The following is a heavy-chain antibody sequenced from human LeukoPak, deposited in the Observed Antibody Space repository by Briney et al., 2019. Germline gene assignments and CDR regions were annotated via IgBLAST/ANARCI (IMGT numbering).Heavy chain of an antibody. V-gene: IGHV3-11*01. J-gene: IGHJ3*02. Sequence: GGSLRLSCAASGFTFSDYYMSWIRQAPGKGLEWVSYISSSGSTIYYADSVKGRFTISRDNAKNSLYLRMNSLRAEDTAVYYCARMVITTVAFDIWGQGTMVTVSS. CDR3: ARMVITTVAFDI. D-gene: IGHD3-22*01. CDR2: ISSSGSTI. CDR1: GFTFSDYY.